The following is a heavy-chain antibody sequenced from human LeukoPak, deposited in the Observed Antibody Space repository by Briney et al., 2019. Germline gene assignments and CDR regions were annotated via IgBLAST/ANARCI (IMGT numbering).Heavy chain of an antibody. V-gene: IGHV4-34*01. D-gene: IGHD2-15*01. CDR2: INHSGST. Sequence: PSETLSLTCAVYGGSFSGYYWSWIRQPPGKGLEWIGEINHSGSTNYNPSLKSRVTISVDTSKNQFSLKLSSVTAADTAVYYCARGGYCSGGICYFDYWGQGTLVTVSS. CDR1: GGSFSGYY. J-gene: IGHJ4*02. CDR3: ARGGYCSGGICYFDY.